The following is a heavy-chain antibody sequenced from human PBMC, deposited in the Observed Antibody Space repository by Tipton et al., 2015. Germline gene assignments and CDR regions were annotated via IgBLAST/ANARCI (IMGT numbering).Heavy chain of an antibody. CDR3: AREGSSWYFGVY. CDR1: GFTFDDYG. D-gene: IGHD6-13*01. V-gene: IGHV3-20*04. Sequence: SLRLSCAASGFTFDDYGMTWVRQVPGKGLEWVAGIDWNGGRTGYADSVKGRFIISRDNAQNSLFLQMNSLTAEDTASYYCAREGSSWYFGVYWGQGSLVSVSS. CDR2: IDWNGGRT. J-gene: IGHJ4*02.